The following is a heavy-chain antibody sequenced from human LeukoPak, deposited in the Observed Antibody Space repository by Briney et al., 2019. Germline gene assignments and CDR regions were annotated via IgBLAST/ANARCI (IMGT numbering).Heavy chain of an antibody. CDR3: AKDLGYYDIPDAFDI. Sequence: SGGSLRLSCAASGFTFSSYGMHWVRQAPGKGLEWVAVISYDGSNKYYADSVKGRFTISRDNPKNTLYLQMNSLRAEDTAVYYCAKDLGYYDIPDAFDIWGQGTMVTVSS. J-gene: IGHJ3*02. D-gene: IGHD3-9*01. V-gene: IGHV3-30*18. CDR1: GFTFSSYG. CDR2: ISYDGSNK.